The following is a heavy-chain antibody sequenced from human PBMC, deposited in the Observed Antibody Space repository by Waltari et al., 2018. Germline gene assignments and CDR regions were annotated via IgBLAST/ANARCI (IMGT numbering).Heavy chain of an antibody. V-gene: IGHV3-23*04. J-gene: IGHJ4*02. D-gene: IGHD6-13*01. Sequence: EVQLVESGGGLVQPGGSLRLSCAASGFTFSSYAMSWVRQAPGKGLEWVSAIRGSGGSTYYADSVKGRFTISRDNAKNSLYLQMNSLRAEDTAVYYCARAESSTMFDYWGQGTLVTVSS. CDR2: IRGSGGST. CDR1: GFTFSSYA. CDR3: ARAESSTMFDY.